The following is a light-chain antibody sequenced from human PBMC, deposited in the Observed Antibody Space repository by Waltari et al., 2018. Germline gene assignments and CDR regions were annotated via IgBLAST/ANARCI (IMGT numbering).Light chain of an antibody. CDR3: QQYGRSTWT. CDR2: DAS. J-gene: IGKJ1*01. Sequence: EIVLTLSPGTLSLSPGERATLSCRASQSVSDNYLAWYQQKPGQAPRLLIYDASSRATGIPDRFSGSGSGTDFSLSIRRLEPEDSAVYYCQQYGRSTWTFGQGTRVEI. CDR1: QSVSDNY. V-gene: IGKV3-20*01.